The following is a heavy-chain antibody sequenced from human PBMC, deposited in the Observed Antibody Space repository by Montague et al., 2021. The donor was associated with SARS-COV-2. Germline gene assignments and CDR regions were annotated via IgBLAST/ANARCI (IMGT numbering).Heavy chain of an antibody. CDR2: IYYSGST. D-gene: IGHD2-2*01. Sequence: SETLSLTCTVSGVSISSYYWTWIRQPPGKGLEWIGFIYYSGSTNYNHSLNSRVTISVDTSKNQFSLKLSSVTAADTAVYYCAKQALHRYFTSSTCFGAAFDIWGQGTMVTVSS. J-gene: IGHJ3*02. CDR1: GVSISSYY. CDR3: AKQALHRYFTSSTCFGAAFDI. V-gene: IGHV4-59*08.